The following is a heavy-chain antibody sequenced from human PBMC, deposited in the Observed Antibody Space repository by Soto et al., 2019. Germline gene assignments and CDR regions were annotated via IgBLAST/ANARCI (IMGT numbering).Heavy chain of an antibody. D-gene: IGHD2-2*01. J-gene: IGHJ4*02. V-gene: IGHV1-18*01. CDR3: ATDVPRHHYCSSTICYALYY. CDR1: GYSFTSYG. Sequence: GASVKVSCKASGYSFTSYGISWVRQAPGQGLEWLGWISAYNGNTNYAQKLQGRVTMTTDTSTSTAYMELRSLRSDDTAVYYCATDVPRHHYCSSTICYALYYWGQGTLVTVSS. CDR2: ISAYNGNT.